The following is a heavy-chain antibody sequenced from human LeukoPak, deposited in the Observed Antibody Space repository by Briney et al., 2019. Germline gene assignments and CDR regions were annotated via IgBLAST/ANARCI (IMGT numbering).Heavy chain of an antibody. V-gene: IGHV3-30*02. CDR1: GFTFSSYG. CDR2: IRYDGSNK. CDR3: ARTITVTTDY. D-gene: IGHD4-17*01. Sequence: GGSLRLSCAASGFTFSSYGMHWVRQAPGKGLEWVAFIRYDGSNKYYADSVKGRFTISRDNSKNTLYLQMNSLRAEDTGVYYCARTITVTTDYWGQGTLVTVSS. J-gene: IGHJ4*02.